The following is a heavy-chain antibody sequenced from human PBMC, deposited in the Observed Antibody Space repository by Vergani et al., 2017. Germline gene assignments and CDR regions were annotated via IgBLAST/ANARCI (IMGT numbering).Heavy chain of an antibody. D-gene: IGHD6-19*01. CDR1: GGSISSSSYY. CDR3: ALAQFTRGWLTPYWYFDL. V-gene: IGHV4-39*07. Sequence: QLQLQESGPGLVKPSETLSLTCTVSGGSISSSSYYWGWIRQPPGKGLEWIGSIYYSGSTYYNPSLKSRVTISVDTSKNQFSLKLSSVTAADTAVYYCALAQFTRGWLTPYWYFDLWGRGTLVTVSS. CDR2: IYYSGST. J-gene: IGHJ2*01.